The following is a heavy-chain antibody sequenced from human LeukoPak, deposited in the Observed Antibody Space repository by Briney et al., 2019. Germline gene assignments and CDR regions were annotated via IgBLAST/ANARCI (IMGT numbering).Heavy chain of an antibody. Sequence: PGGSLRLSCAASGFTFSSYAMSWVRQAPGKGLERVSAISGSRGSTYYADSVKGRFTISRDNSKNTLYLQMNSLRAEDTAVYYCAKAGWADMVRGVIITERLELGPLANWFDPWGQGTLVTVSS. CDR3: AKAGWADMVRGVIITERLELGPLANWFDP. CDR2: ISGSRGST. CDR1: GFTFSSYA. V-gene: IGHV3-23*01. J-gene: IGHJ5*02. D-gene: IGHD3-10*01.